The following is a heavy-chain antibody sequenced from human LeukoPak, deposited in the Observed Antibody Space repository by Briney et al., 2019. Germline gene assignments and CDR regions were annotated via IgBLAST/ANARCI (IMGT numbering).Heavy chain of an antibody. J-gene: IGHJ4*02. Sequence: SETLSLTCTASGGSISSSSYYWGWIRQPPGKGLEWIGSIYYSGSTYYNPSLKSRVTIFVDTSKNQFSLKLSSVTAADTAVYYCARTYGDYEPFDYWGQGALVTVPS. CDR3: ARTYGDYEPFDY. CDR2: IYYSGST. CDR1: GGSISSSSYY. V-gene: IGHV4-39*01. D-gene: IGHD4-17*01.